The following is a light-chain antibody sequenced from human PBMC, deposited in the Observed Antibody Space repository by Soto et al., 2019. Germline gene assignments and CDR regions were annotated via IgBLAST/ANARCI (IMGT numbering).Light chain of an antibody. J-gene: IGLJ2*01. CDR3: QVWDSSTVV. V-gene: IGLV3-9*01. CDR1: NIGSKN. CDR2: RDT. Sequence: SYELTQPLSVSVALGQTARITCGGNNIGSKNVHSYQLNPGQAPVLVIYRDTNRPSGIPERFSGSNSGNTATLAISRAQAGDDADYYCQVWDSSTVVFGGGTKLTVL.